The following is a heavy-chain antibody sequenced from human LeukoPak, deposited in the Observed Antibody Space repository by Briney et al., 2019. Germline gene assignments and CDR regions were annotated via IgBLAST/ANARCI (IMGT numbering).Heavy chain of an antibody. D-gene: IGHD1-26*01. CDR3: VKSGSYYEAFDY. V-gene: IGHV4-38-2*02. Sequence: SETLSLTCIVSGYSISSNYYWGWIRQPPGKGLEWIGSIYHSGSTFYNPSLKSRLTISVDTSKNQFSLKLSSVTAADTAVYYCVKSGSYYEAFDYWGQGTLVPVSS. CDR1: GYSISSNYY. J-gene: IGHJ4*02. CDR2: IYHSGST.